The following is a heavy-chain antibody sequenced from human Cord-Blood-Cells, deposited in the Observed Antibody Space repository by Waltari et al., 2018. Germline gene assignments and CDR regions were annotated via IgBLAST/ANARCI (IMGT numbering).Heavy chain of an antibody. J-gene: IGHJ6*02. V-gene: IGHV1-3*01. CDR3: AITKEYSGYDYYYYGMDV. Sequence: QVQLVQSGAEVKKPGASVKVSCKASGYTFTSYAMHWVRQAPGQRLEWMGWINAGNGNTKYSQKVQGRVTITRDTSASTAYMELSSLRSEDTAVYYCAITKEYSGYDYYYYGMDVWGQGTTVTVSS. D-gene: IGHD5-12*01. CDR2: INAGNGNT. CDR1: GYTFTSYA.